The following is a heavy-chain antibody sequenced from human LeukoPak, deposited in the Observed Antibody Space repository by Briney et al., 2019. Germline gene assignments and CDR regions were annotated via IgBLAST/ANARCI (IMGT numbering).Heavy chain of an antibody. Sequence: SETLSLTCAVYGGSFSGYYWSWIRQPPGKGLEWIGEINHSGSTNYNPSLKSRVTISVDTSKNQFSLKLTSVTAADTAVYYCARSGPTNPDYWGQGTLVTVSS. CDR1: GGSFSGYY. CDR2: INHSGST. CDR3: ARSGPTNPDY. V-gene: IGHV4-34*01. D-gene: IGHD1/OR15-1a*01. J-gene: IGHJ4*02.